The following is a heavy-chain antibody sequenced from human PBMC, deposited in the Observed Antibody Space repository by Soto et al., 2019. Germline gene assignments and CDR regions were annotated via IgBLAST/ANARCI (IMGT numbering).Heavy chain of an antibody. Sequence: ASVKVSCKASGCTFSSYAISWVRQAPGQGLEWMGGIIPIFGTANYAQKFQGRVTITADESKNTLYLQMNSLRAEDTAVYYCAKDSLFLLLPFDPWGQGTLVTVSS. CDR1: GCTFSSYA. CDR3: AKDSLFLLLPFDP. D-gene: IGHD3-22*01. J-gene: IGHJ5*02. CDR2: IIPIFGTA. V-gene: IGHV1-69*13.